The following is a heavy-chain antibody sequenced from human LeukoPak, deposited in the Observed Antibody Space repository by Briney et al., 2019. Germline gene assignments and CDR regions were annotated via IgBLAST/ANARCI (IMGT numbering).Heavy chain of an antibody. CDR3: AKGGEMANDY. D-gene: IGHD5-24*01. V-gene: IGHV1-46*01. CDR1: GYTFTSHY. J-gene: IGHJ4*02. CDR2: INPSDGSA. Sequence: ASVRVSCKASGYTFTSHYVHWVRQAPGQGLEWMGTINPSDGSATYAQRFQGRVTMTSDTSTATGYMELRSLRSEDTAVYYCAKGGEMANDYWGQGTLVIVSS.